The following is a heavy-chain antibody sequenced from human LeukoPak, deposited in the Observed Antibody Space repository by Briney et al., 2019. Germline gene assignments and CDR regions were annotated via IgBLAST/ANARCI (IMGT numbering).Heavy chain of an antibody. CDR1: GFTFSSYA. CDR3: AKIAEAVSSNYYFDY. J-gene: IGHJ4*02. V-gene: IGHV3-23*01. D-gene: IGHD2-21*01. Sequence: GGSLRLSCAASGFTFSSYAMSWVRQAPGKGLEWVSAISGSGGSTYYADSMKGRFTISRDNSKNTLYLQMNSLRAEDTAVYYCAKIAEAVSSNYYFDYWGQGTLVTVSS. CDR2: ISGSGGST.